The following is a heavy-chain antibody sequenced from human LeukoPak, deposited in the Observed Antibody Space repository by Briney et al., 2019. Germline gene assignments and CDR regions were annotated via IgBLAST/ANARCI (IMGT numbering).Heavy chain of an antibody. CDR1: GFTFSDYY. D-gene: IGHD6-19*01. V-gene: IGHV3-11*01. Sequence: GGSLRLSCAASGFTFSDYYMSWIRQAPGKGLEWISYISSSGSTIYYADSVKGRFTISRDNAKNSLYLQMNSLRAEDTAVYYCVRNLAVAGTCFDSWGQGTLVTVSS. CDR3: VRNLAVAGTCFDS. J-gene: IGHJ4*02. CDR2: ISSSGSTI.